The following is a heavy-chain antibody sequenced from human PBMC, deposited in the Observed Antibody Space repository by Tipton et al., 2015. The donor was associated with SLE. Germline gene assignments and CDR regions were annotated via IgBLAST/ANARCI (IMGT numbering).Heavy chain of an antibody. J-gene: IGHJ4*02. V-gene: IGHV3-23*03. CDR3: AKNKGPY. Sequence: SLRLSCAASGFTFSSHTMSWVRQAPGKGLEWVSVIYSDGSTDYGDSVKGRFTVSRDNYRNTLYLQMVYLSAEDTSVYYCAKNKGPYWRQGTLVTVPS. CDR2: IYSDGST. CDR1: GFTFSSHT.